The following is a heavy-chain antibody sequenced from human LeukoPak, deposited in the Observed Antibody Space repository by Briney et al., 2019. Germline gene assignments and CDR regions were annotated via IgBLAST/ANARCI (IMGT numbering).Heavy chain of an antibody. CDR3: ARHRDDTAGPLDV. Sequence: SETLSLTCTVSGGSIGSYYWSWIRQPPGKGLEWIGYIYYSGSTNYNPSLKSRVTISVDTSKNQFSLKLSSVTAADTAVYYCARHRDDTAGPLDVWGQGTTVTVSS. CDR2: IYYSGST. J-gene: IGHJ6*02. D-gene: IGHD5-18*01. CDR1: GGSIGSYY. V-gene: IGHV4-59*08.